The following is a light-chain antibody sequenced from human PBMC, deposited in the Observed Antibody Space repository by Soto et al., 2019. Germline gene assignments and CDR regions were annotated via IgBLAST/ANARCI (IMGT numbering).Light chain of an antibody. V-gene: IGKV1-39*01. CDR1: QSISSY. CDR3: QQYYSYRSIT. CDR2: AAS. J-gene: IGKJ5*01. Sequence: DIQMTQSPASLSASVGDRVTITCRASQSISSYLNWYQQKPGKAPKLLIYAASSLQSGVPSRFSGSGSGTDFTPTISSLQPEDFATYYCQQYYSYRSITFGRGTRLEI.